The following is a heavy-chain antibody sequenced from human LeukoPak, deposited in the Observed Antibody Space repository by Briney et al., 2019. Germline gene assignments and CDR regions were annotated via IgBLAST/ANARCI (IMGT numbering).Heavy chain of an antibody. CDR1: GGSISSSSYY. CDR2: IYYSGST. CDR3: ASSNSGWYRYFDY. J-gene: IGHJ4*02. D-gene: IGHD6-19*01. Sequence: SETLSLTCTVSGGSISSSSYYWGWIRQPPGKGLEWIGSIYYSGSTNYNPSLKSRVTISVDKSKNQFSLKLSSVTAADTAVYYCASSNSGWYRYFDYWGQGTLVTVSS. V-gene: IGHV4-39*07.